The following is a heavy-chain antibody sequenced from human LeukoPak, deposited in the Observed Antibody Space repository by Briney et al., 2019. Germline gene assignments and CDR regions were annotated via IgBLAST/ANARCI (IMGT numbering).Heavy chain of an antibody. J-gene: IGHJ4*02. CDR3: ARGAPEYSSSWLDY. V-gene: IGHV4-34*01. CDR2: INHSGST. Sequence: PSETLSLTCAVYGGSFSGYYWSWIRQPPGKGLEWIGEINHSGSTNYNPSLKSRVTISVDTSKNQFSLKLSSVTAADTAVYYCARGAPEYSSSWLDYWGQGTLVTVSS. D-gene: IGHD6-6*01. CDR1: GGSFSGYY.